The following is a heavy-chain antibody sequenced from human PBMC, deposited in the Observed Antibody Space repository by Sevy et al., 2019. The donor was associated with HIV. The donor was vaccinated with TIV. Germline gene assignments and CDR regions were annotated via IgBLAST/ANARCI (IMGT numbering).Heavy chain of an antibody. CDR3: GGGVGELLGRDAFDV. D-gene: IGHD1-26*01. J-gene: IGHJ3*01. V-gene: IGHV3-30-3*01. CDR2: ISYGGSNK. Sequence: GGSLRLSCAASGFSFSSYAMHWVRQAPGKGLEWVAVISYGGSNKYQADSVKGRFTISRDNSNNTLYLQMNSLKAEDKGVFLCGGGVGELLGRDAFDVWGRGTMVTVSS. CDR1: GFSFSSYA.